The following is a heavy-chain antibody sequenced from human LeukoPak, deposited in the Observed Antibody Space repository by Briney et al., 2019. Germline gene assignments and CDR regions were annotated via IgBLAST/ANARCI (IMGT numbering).Heavy chain of an antibody. Sequence: GGSLRLSCHAAACSFSSYAMRWVRQPPGEGLGWVSAISCSVGRTSYGDSGEDRLTTSRRNSENTLYLQMNSLRAADTAVYYCATDGWLNGFDPWGQGTLVTVSS. CDR2: ISCSVGRT. CDR1: ACSFSSYA. D-gene: IGHD3-10*01. V-gene: IGHV3-23*01. J-gene: IGHJ5*02. CDR3: ATDGWLNGFDP.